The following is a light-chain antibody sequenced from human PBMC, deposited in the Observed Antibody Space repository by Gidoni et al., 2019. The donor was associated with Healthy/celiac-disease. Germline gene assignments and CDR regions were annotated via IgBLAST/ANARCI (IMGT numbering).Light chain of an antibody. Sequence: DIQMTQSPSTLSASVGDRVTITCRASQSISSCLAWYQQKPGKAPKLLIYKASSLEIGVPARFSGSGSGIEFTLTISSLQPDDFATYYCQQYNSYSSTFGQGTKVEIK. CDR3: QQYNSYSST. CDR1: QSISSC. V-gene: IGKV1-5*03. CDR2: KAS. J-gene: IGKJ1*01.